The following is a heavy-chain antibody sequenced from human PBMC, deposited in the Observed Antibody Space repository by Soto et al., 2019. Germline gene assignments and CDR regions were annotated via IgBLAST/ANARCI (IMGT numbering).Heavy chain of an antibody. Sequence: ASVKVSCKASGGTFSSYAISWVRQAPGQGLEWMGGIIPIFGTANYAQKFQGRVTITADESTSTAYMELSSLRSEDTAVYYCAREQGNYYDSSGYSNNWFDPWGQGTLVTVSS. D-gene: IGHD3-22*01. J-gene: IGHJ5*02. CDR1: GGTFSSYA. V-gene: IGHV1-69*13. CDR2: IIPIFGTA. CDR3: AREQGNYYDSSGYSNNWFDP.